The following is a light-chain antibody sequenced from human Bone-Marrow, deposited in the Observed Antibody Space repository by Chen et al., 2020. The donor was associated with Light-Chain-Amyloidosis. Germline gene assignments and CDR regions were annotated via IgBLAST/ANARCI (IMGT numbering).Light chain of an antibody. CDR3: SSYTITNTLV. CDR1: SSDVGGDNH. J-gene: IGLJ1*01. CDR2: EVT. V-gene: IGLV2-14*01. Sequence: QSALTQPASVSGSPGQSITISCTGTSSDVGGDNHVSWYQQHPDKAPQLKIYEVTNRPSWVPDRFSGSKSYNTASLTISGLQTEDEADYFCSSYTITNTLVFGSGTRVTVL.